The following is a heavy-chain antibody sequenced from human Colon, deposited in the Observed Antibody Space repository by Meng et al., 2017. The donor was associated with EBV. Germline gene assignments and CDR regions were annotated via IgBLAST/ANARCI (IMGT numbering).Heavy chain of an antibody. J-gene: IGHJ2*01. CDR2: IYYSGST. CDR1: ECSIRRRNHY. CDR3: ASLYGDSSVWYLDL. V-gene: IGHV4-31*03. D-gene: IGHD4-17*01. Sequence: QVQLHESGPGLVKPSPPLSLTCTVSECSIRRRNHYWSWIRQQPGKGLEYIGYIYYSGSTYYNPSLKSRVIISVDTSKNQFSLRLNSGTAAHTAVYYCASLYGDSSVWYLDLWGRGTLVTVSS.